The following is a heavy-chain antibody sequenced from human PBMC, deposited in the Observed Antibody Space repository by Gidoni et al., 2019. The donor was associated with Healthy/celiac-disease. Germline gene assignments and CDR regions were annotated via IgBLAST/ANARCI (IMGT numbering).Heavy chain of an antibody. CDR3: ARRKRFGMTTVTTRLVGWFDP. CDR1: GGSSSAYY. D-gene: IGHD4-17*01. J-gene: IGHJ5*02. Sequence: QLQQQQWSAGLSKPSGTLSLTCAVYGGSSSAYYRSWIRQPPGKGLEWIGEINHSERTNDNPSLKSRVTISVDTSKNQLSLKLSSVTAADTAVYYCARRKRFGMTTVTTRLVGWFDPWGQGTLVTVSS. V-gene: IGHV4-34*01. CDR2: INHSERT.